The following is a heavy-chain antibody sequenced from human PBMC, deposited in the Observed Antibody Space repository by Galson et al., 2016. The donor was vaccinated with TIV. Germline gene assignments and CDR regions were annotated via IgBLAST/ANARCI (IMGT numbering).Heavy chain of an antibody. CDR3: AHRRPLTYYFDF. Sequence: PALVKPTQTVTLTCTFSGFPLRSNGVGVGWVRQPPGKALEWLALIYWDDEKRYNPSLESRLSIIKDTSKNKVVLTLTNVDPVDTATYYCAHRRPLTYYFDFWGQGALVTVSS. CDR2: IYWDDEK. V-gene: IGHV2-5*02. D-gene: IGHD2-21*01. CDR1: GFPLRSNGVG. J-gene: IGHJ4*02.